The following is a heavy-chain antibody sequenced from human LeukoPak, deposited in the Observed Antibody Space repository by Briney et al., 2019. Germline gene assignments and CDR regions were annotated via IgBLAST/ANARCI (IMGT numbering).Heavy chain of an antibody. Sequence: ASVKVSYEASGYTSTGYYMHLARQAPGQGLEWMGWINPNSGGTNYAQKFQGRVTMTRDTSISTAYMELSRLRSDDTAVYYCARDCTSCSCYYGMDLRGQGTTVTVSS. CDR2: INPNSGGT. D-gene: IGHD2-2*01. CDR1: GYTSTGYY. CDR3: ARDCTSCSCYYGMDL. V-gene: IGHV1-2*02. J-gene: IGHJ6*02.